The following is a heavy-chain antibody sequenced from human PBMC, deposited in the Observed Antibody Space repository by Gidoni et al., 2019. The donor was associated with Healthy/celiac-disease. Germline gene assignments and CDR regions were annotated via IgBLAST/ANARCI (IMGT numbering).Heavy chain of an antibody. CDR1: GGPLSSGPYY. CDR3: ARDTTYCSSTSCYTEWFDP. J-gene: IGHJ5*02. CDR2: IYTSGST. V-gene: IGHV4-61*02. Sequence: QVQLQESGPGLVKPSQTLSLPCTVPGGPLSSGPYYWSWIRQPAGKGREGIGRIYTSGSTNYNPSLKSRVTISVDTSKNQFSLKLSSVTAADTAVYYCARDTTYCSSTSCYTEWFDPWGQGTLVTVSS. D-gene: IGHD2-2*02.